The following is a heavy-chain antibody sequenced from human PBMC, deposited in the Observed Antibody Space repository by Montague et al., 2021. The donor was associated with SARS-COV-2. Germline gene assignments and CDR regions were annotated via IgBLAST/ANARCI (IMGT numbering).Heavy chain of an antibody. J-gene: IGHJ5*02. D-gene: IGHD3-16*02. CDR3: ARSVVGGTYRHTRWFDP. V-gene: IGHV4-59*13. CDR1: GDSMRSSY. CDR2: TYYSGVA. Sequence: SETLSLTCTVSGDSMRSSYWNWIRQPPGKGLEYIGYTYYSGVANYNPSLRSRVTISLDTSKNQFSLNLRSVTAADTTVYYCARSVVGGTYRHTRWFDPWGQGTLVTVCS.